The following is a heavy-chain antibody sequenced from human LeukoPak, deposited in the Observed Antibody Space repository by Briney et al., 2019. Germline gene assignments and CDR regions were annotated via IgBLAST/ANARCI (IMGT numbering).Heavy chain of an antibody. D-gene: IGHD2-21*01. Sequence: GGSLRLSCAASGFSVSGEFMSWVRQAPGKGLEWVSIIHYDGKIRYAGSVGGRFTIYRDDSENTLFLQMNSLRVDDTAVYLCASGDGYLQPYWGQGTLVTVSS. CDR2: IHYDGKI. J-gene: IGHJ4*02. CDR3: ASGDGYLQPY. V-gene: IGHV3-53*01. CDR1: GFSVSGEF.